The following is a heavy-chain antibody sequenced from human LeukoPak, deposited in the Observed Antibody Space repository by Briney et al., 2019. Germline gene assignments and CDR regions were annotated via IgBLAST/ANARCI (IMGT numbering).Heavy chain of an antibody. V-gene: IGHV3-23*01. CDR2: ISWNSGST. Sequence: GGSLRLSCAASGFTFDDYAMHWVRQAPGKGLEWVSGISWNSGSTYYADSVKGRFTISRDNSKNTLYLQMNSLRAEDTAVYYCAKGRSSGDSCSNYWGQGSLVTVSS. J-gene: IGHJ4*02. CDR1: GFTFDDYA. CDR3: AKGRSSGDSCSNY. D-gene: IGHD2-15*01.